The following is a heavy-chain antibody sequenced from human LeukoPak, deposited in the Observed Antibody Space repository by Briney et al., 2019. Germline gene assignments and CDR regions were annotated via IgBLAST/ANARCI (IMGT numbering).Heavy chain of an antibody. D-gene: IGHD3-10*01. J-gene: IGHJ4*02. CDR3: ARDALGSYDY. Sequence: GGSLRLSCAASGFAFSDFYMFWIRQAPGKGLECISYISNSGSTLYYADSVKGRFTISRDNDKNLLYLQMNSLRADDTAVYYCARDALGSYDYWGQGTLVTVSS. V-gene: IGHV3-11*01. CDR1: GFAFSDFY. CDR2: ISNSGSTL.